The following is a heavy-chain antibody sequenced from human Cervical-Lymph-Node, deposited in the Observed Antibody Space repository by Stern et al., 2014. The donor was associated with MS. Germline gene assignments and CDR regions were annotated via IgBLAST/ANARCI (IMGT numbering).Heavy chain of an antibody. D-gene: IGHD4-11*01. CDR3: ARDYSTQEYYYYGMDV. CDR1: GGTFSSYA. Sequence: QVQLVQSGAEVKKPGSSVKVSCKASGGTFSSYAISWVRQAPGQGLEWMGWIIPILGIANYAQKFQGRVTITADKSTSTAYMELSSLRSEDTAVYYCARDYSTQEYYYYGMDVWGQGTTVTVSS. J-gene: IGHJ6*02. CDR2: IIPILGIA. V-gene: IGHV1-69*09.